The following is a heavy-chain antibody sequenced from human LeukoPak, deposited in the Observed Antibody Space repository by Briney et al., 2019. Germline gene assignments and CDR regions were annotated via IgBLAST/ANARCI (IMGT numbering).Heavy chain of an antibody. V-gene: IGHV4-34*01. D-gene: IGHD3-3*01. CDR3: ARSDFWSGFSV. CDR1: GGPYRGHD. J-gene: IGHJ4*02. CDR2: LNHSGGA. Sequence: SETQSLTCDVYGGPYRGHDWGFIRQSPGKGLEWLGELNHSGGANYKSSLKSRLSIVLDTSTNDIPLTLRSVTAADTAVYYCARSDFWSGFSVWGQGSRVVVSS.